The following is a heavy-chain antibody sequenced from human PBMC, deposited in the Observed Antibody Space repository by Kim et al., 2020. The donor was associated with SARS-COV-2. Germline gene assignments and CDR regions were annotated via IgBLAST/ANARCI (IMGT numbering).Heavy chain of an antibody. V-gene: IGHV3-7*01. Sequence: GGSLRLSCAASGFTFSRYWMSWVRQAPGKGLEWVTNIKENGTKKSYVDSVKGRFTISRDNSKSSLYLQMNSVRAEDTAVYYCATGPQYHDVRSAYSYFESWGQGTLVIVSS. CDR3: ATGPQYHDVRSAYSYFES. CDR2: IKENGTKK. D-gene: IGHD3-22*01. J-gene: IGHJ4*02. CDR1: GFTFSRYW.